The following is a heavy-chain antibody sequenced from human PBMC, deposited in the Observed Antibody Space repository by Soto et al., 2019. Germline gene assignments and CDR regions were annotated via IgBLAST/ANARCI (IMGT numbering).Heavy chain of an antibody. D-gene: IGHD6-13*01. CDR3: AASDSSSWNFWFDP. CDR1: GASISDYY. J-gene: IGHJ5*02. Sequence: QVQLQESGPGLVRPSETLSLACTVSGASISDYYWSWIRQPPGKGLEWLGFVYYRGNTKINPSLQGRATISLDTSKSQFSLRLSSVTAADTAVYFCAASDSSSWNFWFDPWGQGTLVSVSS. CDR2: VYYRGNT. V-gene: IGHV4-59*08.